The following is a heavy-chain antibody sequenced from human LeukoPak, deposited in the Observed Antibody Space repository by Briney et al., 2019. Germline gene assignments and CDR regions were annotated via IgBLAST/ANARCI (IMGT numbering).Heavy chain of an antibody. J-gene: IGHJ4*02. D-gene: IGHD3-22*01. Sequence: ASAKVSYKASGYTFTGYYMHWVRQAPGQGLEWMGWINPNSGGTNYAQKFQGRVTMTRDTSISTAYMELSRLRSDDTAVYYCARAPRSSYYDSSGSWGQGTLVTVSS. V-gene: IGHV1-2*02. CDR2: INPNSGGT. CDR1: GYTFTGYY. CDR3: ARAPRSSYYDSSGS.